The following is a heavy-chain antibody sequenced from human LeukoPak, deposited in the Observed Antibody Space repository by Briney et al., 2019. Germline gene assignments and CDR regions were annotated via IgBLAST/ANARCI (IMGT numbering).Heavy chain of an antibody. Sequence: ASVKVSCTASGYTFTSYGISWVRQAPGQGLEWMGWISAYNGNTNYAQKLQGRVTMTTDTSTSTAYMELRSLRSDDTAVYYCARVVVVAAVNYYYYYYMDVWGKGTTVTVSS. D-gene: IGHD2-15*01. V-gene: IGHV1-18*01. J-gene: IGHJ6*03. CDR2: ISAYNGNT. CDR3: ARVVVVAAVNYYYYYYMDV. CDR1: GYTFTSYG.